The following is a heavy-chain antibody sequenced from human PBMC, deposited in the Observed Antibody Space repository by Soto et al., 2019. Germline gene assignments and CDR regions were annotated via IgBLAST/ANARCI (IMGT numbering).Heavy chain of an antibody. CDR3: AHILGIGGYYEGFDY. J-gene: IGHJ4*02. V-gene: IGHV2-5*02. Sequence: QITLKESGPTLVKPTQTLTLTCTFSGFSLSTSSGVGVGWIRQPPGKALEWLAFIYWDDEKRYSPSLKSRLTVTXAXSQXQVVLILTNTDPVDTATYYCAHILGIGGYYEGFDYWGPGALVTVSS. D-gene: IGHD1-26*01. CDR2: IYWDDEK. CDR1: GFSLSTSSGVG.